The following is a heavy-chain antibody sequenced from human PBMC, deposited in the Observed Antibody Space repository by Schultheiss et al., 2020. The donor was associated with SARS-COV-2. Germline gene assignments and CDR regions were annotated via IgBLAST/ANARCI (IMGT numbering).Heavy chain of an antibody. CDR2: MNPNSGDA. Sequence: ASVKVSCKASGYTFTSYDINWVRQATGQGLEWMGWMNPNSGDAAYAQKFQGRVTMTTDTSTSTAYMELSSLRSEDTAVYYCAVPSSWDHAGFDPWGQGTLVTVSS. CDR3: AVPSSWDHAGFDP. V-gene: IGHV1-8*01. CDR1: GYTFTSYD. J-gene: IGHJ5*02. D-gene: IGHD6-13*01.